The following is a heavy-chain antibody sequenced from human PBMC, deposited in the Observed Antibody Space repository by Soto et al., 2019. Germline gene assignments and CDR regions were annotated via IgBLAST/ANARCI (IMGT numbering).Heavy chain of an antibody. CDR1: GGSVSGYH. CDR2: INNNGNT. J-gene: IGHJ4*02. D-gene: IGHD1-26*01. V-gene: IGHV4-59*02. CDR3: ARHKVGASIPLDD. Sequence: SETLSLTCNVSGGSVSGYHWSWIRQPPGKGLEWIGYINNNGNTDYNPSLESRVTISVDTSKNQVSLILTSVTAADTAVYYCARHKVGASIPLDDWGQGALVTVSS.